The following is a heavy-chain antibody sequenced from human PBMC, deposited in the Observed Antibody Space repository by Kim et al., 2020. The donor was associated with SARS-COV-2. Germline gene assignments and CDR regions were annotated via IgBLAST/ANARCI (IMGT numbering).Heavy chain of an antibody. Sequence: GGSLRLSCAASGFTVSSNYMSWVRQAPGKGLEWVSVIYSGGSTYYADSVKGRFTISRDNSKNTLYLQMNSLRAEDTAVYYCARVDSGSSWYLDSYYYYMDVWGKGTTVTVSS. CDR2: IYSGGST. J-gene: IGHJ6*03. D-gene: IGHD6-13*01. CDR1: GFTVSSNY. V-gene: IGHV3-66*01. CDR3: ARVDSGSSWYLDSYYYYMDV.